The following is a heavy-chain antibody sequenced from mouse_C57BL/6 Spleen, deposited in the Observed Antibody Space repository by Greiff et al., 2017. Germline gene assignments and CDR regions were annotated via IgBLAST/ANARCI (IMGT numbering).Heavy chain of an antibody. CDR3: AIDYGNYVYAMDY. CDR2: IHPSDSDT. Sequence: QVQLKQPGAELVKPGASVKVSCKASGYTFTSYWMHWVKQRPGQGLEWIGRIHPSDSDTNYNQKFKGKATLTVDKSSSTAYMQLSSLTSEDSAVYDCAIDYGNYVYAMDYWGQGTSVTVSS. D-gene: IGHD2-1*01. J-gene: IGHJ4*01. V-gene: IGHV1-74*01. CDR1: GYTFTSYW.